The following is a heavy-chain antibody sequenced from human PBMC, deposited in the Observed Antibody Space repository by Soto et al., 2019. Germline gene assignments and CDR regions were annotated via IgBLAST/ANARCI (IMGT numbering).Heavy chain of an antibody. CDR1: GFTFSSYS. V-gene: IGHV3-21*01. CDR2: ISSSSSYI. J-gene: IGHJ4*02. CDR3: AIPILFGEFAFDY. Sequence: EVQLVESGGGLVKPGGSLRLSCAASGFTFSSYSMNWVRQAPGKGLEWVSSISSSSSYIYYADSVKGRFTISRDNAKNSLSLKMNSLRAEDTDVYYCAIPILFGEFAFDYRCPGTLVTVS. D-gene: IGHD3-10*01.